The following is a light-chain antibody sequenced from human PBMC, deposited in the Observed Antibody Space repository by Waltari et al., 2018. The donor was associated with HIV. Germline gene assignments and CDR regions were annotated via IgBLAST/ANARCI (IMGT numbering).Light chain of an antibody. CDR3: LLTYGEDVV. V-gene: IGLV7-46*01. CDR1: TGVVTRGHC. Sequence: QPVVTQEPSLTVSPGETVILTCASSTGVVTRGHCPYWFQVRPGHAPKTLIFDSNNRYSWTPARFAGSFVGGKAALTLTGAQPEDEANYYCLLTYGEDVVSGGGTKLTVL. J-gene: IGLJ2*01. CDR2: DSN.